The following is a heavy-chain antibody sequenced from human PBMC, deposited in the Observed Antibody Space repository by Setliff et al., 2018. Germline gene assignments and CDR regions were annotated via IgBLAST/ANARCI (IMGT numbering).Heavy chain of an antibody. CDR3: ARDLYNSGSDY. V-gene: IGHV1-2*06. J-gene: IGHJ4*02. Sequence: GASVKVSCKASGYTFTSYYIHWVRQAPGQGLEWMGRINPNSGATNFAQKFQGRVTMTRDTSISTAYMDLSRLRSDDTAVYYCARDLYNSGSDYWGQGTLVTVSS. CDR2: INPNSGAT. CDR1: GYTFTSYY. D-gene: IGHD6-25*01.